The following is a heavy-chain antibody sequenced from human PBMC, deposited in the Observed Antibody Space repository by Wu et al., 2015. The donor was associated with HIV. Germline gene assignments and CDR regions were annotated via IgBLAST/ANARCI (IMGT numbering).Heavy chain of an antibody. Sequence: QVQLVQSGAGVKKPGASVKVSCKASGYSFSDYHVHWVRQAPGQGLEWMGWINHNSGGATYAQKFQGRVVMTRDTSINTAFMELSSLRFDDTAVYYCARALRPVADALELDFWGQGNVGHRLV. CDR1: GYSFSDYH. J-gene: IGHJ4*02. D-gene: IGHD6-19*01. CDR3: ARALRPVADALELDF. V-gene: IGHV1-2*02. CDR2: INHNSGGA.